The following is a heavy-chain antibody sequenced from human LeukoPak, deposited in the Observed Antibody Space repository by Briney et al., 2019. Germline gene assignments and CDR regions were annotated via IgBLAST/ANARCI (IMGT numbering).Heavy chain of an antibody. CDR1: GFTFSSYW. CDR3: ARDLIVYYGMDV. J-gene: IGHJ6*02. D-gene: IGHD2-15*01. CDR2: IKQDGSEK. V-gene: IGHV3-7*01. Sequence: GGSLRLSCAASGFTFSSYWMTWVRQAPGKGLEWVANIKQDGSEKYYVDSVKGRFTISRDNAKNSLYLQMNSLRVEDTAVYHCARDLIVYYGMDVWGQGTTVTVSS.